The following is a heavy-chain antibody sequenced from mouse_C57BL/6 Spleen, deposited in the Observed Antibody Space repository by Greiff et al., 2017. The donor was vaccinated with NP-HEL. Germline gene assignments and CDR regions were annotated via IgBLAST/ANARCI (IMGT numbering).Heavy chain of an antibody. Sequence: QVQLKQPGAELVRPGPSVKLSCKASGYTFTSYWMHWVKQRPGQGLEWIGVIDPSDSYTNYNQKFKGKATLTVDTSSITAYMQLSSLTSEDSAVYYCARADYDYPYWGQGTSVTVSS. CDR1: GYTFTSYW. CDR3: ARADYDYPY. D-gene: IGHD2-4*01. J-gene: IGHJ4*01. CDR2: IDPSDSYT. V-gene: IGHV1-59*01.